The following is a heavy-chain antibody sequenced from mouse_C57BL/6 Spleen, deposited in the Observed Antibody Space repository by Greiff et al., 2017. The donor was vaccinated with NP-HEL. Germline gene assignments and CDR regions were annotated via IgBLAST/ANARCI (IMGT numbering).Heavy chain of an antibody. V-gene: IGHV5-17*01. Sequence: EVQVVESGGGLVKPGGSLKLSCAASGFTFSDYGMHWVRQAPEKGLEWVAYISSGSSTIYYADTVKGRFTISRDNAKNTLFRQMTSLRSEDTAMYYCARDGALDYWGQGTTLTVSS. D-gene: IGHD1-1*02. CDR3: ARDGALDY. CDR1: GFTFSDYG. J-gene: IGHJ2*01. CDR2: ISSGSSTI.